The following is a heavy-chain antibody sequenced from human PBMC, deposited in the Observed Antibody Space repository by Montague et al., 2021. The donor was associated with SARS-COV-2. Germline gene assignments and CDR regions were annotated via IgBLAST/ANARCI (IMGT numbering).Heavy chain of an antibody. V-gene: IGHV2-5*01. D-gene: IGHD7-27*01. CDR2: IFWNDDT. CDR3: AHSLLFSSLGEFDS. Sequence: PALVKPTQTLTLTCTFSGFSLISDGVGVGWIRRPPGKALEWLALIFWNDDTRYNLSLKNRLTVTKDTSKNQVVLTMTNMDPLDTGTYYCAHSLLFSSLGEFDSWGQGTLVTVAS. J-gene: IGHJ4*02. CDR1: GFSLISDGVG.